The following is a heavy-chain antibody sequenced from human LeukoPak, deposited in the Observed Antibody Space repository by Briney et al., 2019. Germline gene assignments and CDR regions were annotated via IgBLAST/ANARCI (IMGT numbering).Heavy chain of an antibody. Sequence: SQTLSLTSAISGDSVSSNSAAWNWIRQSPPRGLEWLGRTYYRSKWYNDYAVSVKSRITINPDTSKNQFSLQLNSVTPEDTAVYYCARIAARHIAFDIWGQGTMVTVSS. CDR3: ARIAARHIAFDI. D-gene: IGHD6-6*01. CDR1: GDSVSSNSAA. V-gene: IGHV6-1*01. CDR2: TYYRSKWYN. J-gene: IGHJ3*02.